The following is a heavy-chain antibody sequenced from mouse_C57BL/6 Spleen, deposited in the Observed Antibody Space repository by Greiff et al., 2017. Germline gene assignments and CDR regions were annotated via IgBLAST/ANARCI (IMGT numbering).Heavy chain of an antibody. CDR3: ARHWDWYFDV. CDR1: GFTFSSYT. CDR2: ISGGGGNT. J-gene: IGHJ1*03. D-gene: IGHD4-1*01. V-gene: IGHV5-9*01. Sequence: EVKLMESGGGLVKPGGSLKLSCAASGFTFSSYTMSWVRQTPEKRLEWVATISGGGGNTYYPDSVKGRFTISRDNAKNTLYLQMSSLRSEDTALYYCARHWDWYFDVWGTGTTVTVPS.